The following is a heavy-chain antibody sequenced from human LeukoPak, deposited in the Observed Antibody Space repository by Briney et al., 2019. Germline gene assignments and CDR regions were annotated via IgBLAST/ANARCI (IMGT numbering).Heavy chain of an antibody. Sequence: ASVKVSCKASGYTSTSYYMHWVRQAPGQGLVWMGIINPSGGSTSYAQKFQGRVTMARDTSTSTVYMELSSLRSEDTAVYHCAGVRMYYDSSAASFDYWGQGTLVTVSS. J-gene: IGHJ4*02. CDR2: INPSGGST. D-gene: IGHD3-22*01. CDR1: GYTSTSYY. CDR3: AGVRMYYDSSAASFDY. V-gene: IGHV1-46*01.